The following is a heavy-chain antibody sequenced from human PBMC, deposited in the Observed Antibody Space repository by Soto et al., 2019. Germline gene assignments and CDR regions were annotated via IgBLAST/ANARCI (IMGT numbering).Heavy chain of an antibody. CDR3: ARHEGLGYCSGGTCYPAIDY. Sequence: PGESLKISCKGSGYRFTNYWIAWVRQMPGKGLEWMGIIYPGDSDTRYSPSFQGQVAISADKSISTAYLQWSSLKASDTAMYYCARHEGLGYCSGGTCYPAIDYWGQGTLVTVSS. V-gene: IGHV5-51*01. D-gene: IGHD2-15*01. J-gene: IGHJ4*02. CDR2: IYPGDSDT. CDR1: GYRFTNYW.